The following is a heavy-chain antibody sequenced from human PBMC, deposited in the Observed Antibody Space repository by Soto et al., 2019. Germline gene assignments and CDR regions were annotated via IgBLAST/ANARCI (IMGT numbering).Heavy chain of an antibody. D-gene: IGHD3-22*01. CDR2: IYYGGST. J-gene: IGHJ4*01. CDR3: ARGGYYYENSGQNAYDY. V-gene: IGHV4-31*03. CDR1: GGSISSGGYY. Sequence: SETMSLTSTVSGGSISSGGYYWSWIRQHPGKGLEWIGYIYYGGSTYYNPSLKSRATISGDTSKNQFSLKLSSVTAADTAVYYCARGGYYYENSGQNAYDYWGQGILVTVSS.